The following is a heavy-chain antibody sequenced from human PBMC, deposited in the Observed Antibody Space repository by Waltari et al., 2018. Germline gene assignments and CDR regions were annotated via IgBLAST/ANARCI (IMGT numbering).Heavy chain of an antibody. D-gene: IGHD6-19*01. CDR2: IIPILGIT. J-gene: IGHJ4*02. Sequence: QVQLVQSGAEVKKPGSSVKVSCKASGGTFSSYTISWVRQAPGQGLEWMGRIIPILGITNYAQKFQGRVTITADKSTSTAYMELSSLRSEDTAVYYCARDMETVAGTGIDYWGQGTLVTVSS. V-gene: IGHV1-69*08. CDR3: ARDMETVAGTGIDY. CDR1: GGTFSSYT.